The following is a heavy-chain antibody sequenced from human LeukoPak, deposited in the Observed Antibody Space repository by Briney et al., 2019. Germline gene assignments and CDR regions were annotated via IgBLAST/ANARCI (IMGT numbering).Heavy chain of an antibody. CDR3: ARHGYSSRLPFDY. CDR2: IYYSGST. D-gene: IGHD6-13*01. J-gene: IGHJ4*02. Sequence: SETLSLTCTVSGGSISSGDYYWSWIRQPPGKGLEWIGYIYYSGSTNYNPSLKSRVTISVDTSKNQFSLKLSSVTAADTAVYYCARHGYSSRLPFDYWGQGTLVTVSS. V-gene: IGHV4-30-4*01. CDR1: GGSISSGDYY.